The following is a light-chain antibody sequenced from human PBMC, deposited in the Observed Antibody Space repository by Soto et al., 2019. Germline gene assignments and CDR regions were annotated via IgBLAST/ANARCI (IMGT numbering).Light chain of an antibody. V-gene: IGKV1-5*01. CDR3: QQFAKSST. Sequence: QMTQSPSTLSASVGDRVTITCRASHNIERWMAWYQQKPGRAPSLLIFDATTLHSGVPSRFSGGGSGTEFTLTINGLQPDDFETYYCQQFAKSSTFGQGTTVEIK. CDR2: DAT. J-gene: IGKJ1*01. CDR1: HNIERW.